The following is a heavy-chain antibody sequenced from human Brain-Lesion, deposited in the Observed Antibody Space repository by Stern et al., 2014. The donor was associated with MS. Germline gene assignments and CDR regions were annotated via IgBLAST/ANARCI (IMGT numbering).Heavy chain of an antibody. V-gene: IGHV1-8*01. CDR3: ARAVRNQLLSEY. CDR1: GYTFSSYD. CDR2: MNPDRGNK. J-gene: IGHJ4*02. D-gene: IGHD2-2*01. Sequence: VQLEESGAEVKKPGDSVKVSCKASGYTFSSYDITWVRQASGHGLEWLGRMNPDRGNKGSAQKFKGKVSMTSDPSISTVYMELTSLTSDDTAVYFCARAVRNQLLSEYWGQGTLVTVSS.